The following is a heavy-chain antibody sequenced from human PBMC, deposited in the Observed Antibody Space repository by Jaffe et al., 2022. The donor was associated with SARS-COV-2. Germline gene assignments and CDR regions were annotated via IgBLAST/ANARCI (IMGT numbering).Heavy chain of an antibody. CDR2: VYHDGRT. Sequence: QLQLQESGPGLVNPSGTLSLTCAVSGGSISSSDWWSWVRQPPGKGLEWMGEVYHDGRTNFNPSLKSRITMSVDKSKNHFSLKLTSVTAADTAVYYCARDGGVALGAFDFWGQGTMVTVSS. D-gene: IGHD3-16*01. J-gene: IGHJ3*01. V-gene: IGHV4-4*02. CDR1: GGSISSSDW. CDR3: ARDGGVALGAFDF.